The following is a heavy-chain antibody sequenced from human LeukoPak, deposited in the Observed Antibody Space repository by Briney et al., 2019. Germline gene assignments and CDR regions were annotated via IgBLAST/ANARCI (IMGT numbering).Heavy chain of an antibody. D-gene: IGHD5-18*01. Sequence: QPGGSLRLSCAASGFTFSSYAMSWVRQAPGKGLEWVSAISGSGGSTYYADSVKGRFTISRDNSKNTLYLQMNSLRAEDTAVYYCANAGYSYGYAIDYWGQGTLVTVSS. CDR3: ANAGYSYGYAIDY. J-gene: IGHJ4*02. V-gene: IGHV3-23*01. CDR1: GFTFSSYA. CDR2: ISGSGGST.